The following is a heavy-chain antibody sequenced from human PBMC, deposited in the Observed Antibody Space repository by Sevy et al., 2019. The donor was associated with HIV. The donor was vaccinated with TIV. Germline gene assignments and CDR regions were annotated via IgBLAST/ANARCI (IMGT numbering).Heavy chain of an antibody. V-gene: IGHV3-33*01. CDR2: IWYDGSNK. J-gene: IGHJ6*02. Sequence: GGSLRLPCAASGFTFSSYGMHWVRQAPAKGLEWVAVIWYDGSNKYYADSVKGRVTISRDNSKNTLFLQMNSLRDEDTAVYYCARGLAALPGYYYGMDVWGQGTTVTVSS. CDR3: ARGLAALPGYYYGMDV. CDR1: GFTFSSYG. D-gene: IGHD6-6*01.